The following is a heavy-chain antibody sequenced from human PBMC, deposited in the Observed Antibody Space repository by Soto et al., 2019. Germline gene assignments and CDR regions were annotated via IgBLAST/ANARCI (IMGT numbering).Heavy chain of an antibody. D-gene: IGHD3-3*01. Sequence: QAQLEESGGGVVQPGMSLRLSCAASGFTFSSYAMHWVRQAPGKGLEWVAVISYDGSNKYYADSVKGRFTISRDNSKNTLYLQMNGLRTEDTAVYFCARDLSWIFRIIGPIDDWGQGSLVTVSP. J-gene: IGHJ4*02. CDR2: ISYDGSNK. CDR3: ARDLSWIFRIIGPIDD. CDR1: GFTFSSYA. V-gene: IGHV3-30*04.